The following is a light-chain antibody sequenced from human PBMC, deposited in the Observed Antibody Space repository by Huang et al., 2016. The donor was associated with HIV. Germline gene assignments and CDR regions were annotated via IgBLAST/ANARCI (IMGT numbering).Light chain of an antibody. CDR2: LGS. V-gene: IGKV2-28*01. CDR1: QSLLHRNGNNH. J-gene: IGKJ2*01. Sequence: DIVMTQSPLSLPVTPGEPASISCRSSQSLLHRNGNNHLDWYLQRPGQSPQLLIYLGSNRASGVPDRFSGSGSGTYFTLKISRVAAEDVGDYYCMQALQTPYTFGQGTKLEIK. CDR3: MQALQTPYT.